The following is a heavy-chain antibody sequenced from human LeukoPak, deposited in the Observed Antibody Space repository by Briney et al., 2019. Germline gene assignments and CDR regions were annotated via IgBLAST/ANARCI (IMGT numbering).Heavy chain of an antibody. CDR3: ARDFSSGYYYGHAFDI. CDR1: GGSISSGDYY. J-gene: IGHJ3*02. CDR2: IYYSGST. Sequence: KTSETLSLTCTVSGGSISSGDYYWSWIRQPPGKGLEWIGYIYYSGSTYYNPSLKSRVTISVDTSKNQFSLKLSSVTAADTAVYYCARDFSSGYYYGHAFDIWGQGTMVTVSS. D-gene: IGHD3-22*01. V-gene: IGHV4-30-4*08.